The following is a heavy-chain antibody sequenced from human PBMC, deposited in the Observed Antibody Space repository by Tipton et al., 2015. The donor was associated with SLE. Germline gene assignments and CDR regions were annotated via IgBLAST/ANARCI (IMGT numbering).Heavy chain of an antibody. J-gene: IGHJ5*02. CDR2: IYYSGST. D-gene: IGHD3-3*01. V-gene: IGHV4-31*03. Sequence: TLSLTCTVSGGSISNGDYYWSWIRQHPGKGLEWLGYIYYSGSTYYNPSLKSRVTISVDTSKNQFSLKLSSVTAADTAVYYCASTYRDNTFEFWSVYPLDPWGQRALVPVPS. CDR1: GGSISNGDYY. CDR3: ASTYRDNTFEFWSVYPLDP.